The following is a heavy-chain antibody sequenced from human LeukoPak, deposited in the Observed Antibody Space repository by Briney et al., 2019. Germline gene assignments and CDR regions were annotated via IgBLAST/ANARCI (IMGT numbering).Heavy chain of an antibody. J-gene: IGHJ6*03. V-gene: IGHV3-21*01. Sequence: PGGSLRLSCAASGFTFSSYSMNWVRQAPGKGLEWVSSISSSSSYIYYADSVKGRFTISRDNAKNSLYLQMNSLRAEDTAVYYCARDQRGHGWELPPIDYMDVWGKGTTVTISS. CDR1: GFTFSSYS. CDR2: ISSSSSYI. D-gene: IGHD1-26*01. CDR3: ARDQRGHGWELPPIDYMDV.